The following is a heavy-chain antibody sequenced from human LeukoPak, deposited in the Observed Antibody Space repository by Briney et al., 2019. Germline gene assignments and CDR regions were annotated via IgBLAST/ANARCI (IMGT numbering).Heavy chain of an antibody. CDR1: GGTFSSYA. CDR3: AREESGYAPHALIY. CDR2: IIPIFGTA. V-gene: IGHV1-69*13. D-gene: IGHD3-3*01. J-gene: IGHJ4*02. Sequence: SVKVSCKASGGTFSSYAISWVRQAPGQGLEWMGGIIPIFGTANYAQKFQGRVTITADESTSTAYMELSSLRSEDTAVYYCAREESGYAPHALIYWGQGTLVTVSS.